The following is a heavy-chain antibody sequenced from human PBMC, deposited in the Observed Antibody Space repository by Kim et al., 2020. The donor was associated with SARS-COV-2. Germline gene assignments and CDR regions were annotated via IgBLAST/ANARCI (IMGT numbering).Heavy chain of an antibody. V-gene: IGHV4-59*13. D-gene: IGHD3-10*01. Sequence: SETLSLTCNVSNGSINSYYWTWIRQPPGKGLEWIGYVYYSGSANYNPSLKSRVSISVDTSTNRISLHLNSVTAADTAVYYCARGGGIGSRFQLWGQGIL. CDR1: NGSINSYY. J-gene: IGHJ1*01. CDR3: ARGGGIGSRFQL. CDR2: VYYSGSA.